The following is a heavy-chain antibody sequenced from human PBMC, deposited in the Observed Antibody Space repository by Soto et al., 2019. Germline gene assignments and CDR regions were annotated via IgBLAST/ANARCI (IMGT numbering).Heavy chain of an antibody. V-gene: IGHV5-51*01. CDR3: ARRVDSSSRWAYYGMDV. J-gene: IGHJ6*02. Sequence: PGESLKISCKGSGYSFPSHWIAWVRQMPGKGLEWTGMIHPGDSDSRYSPSFQGQVTFSVDKSNNSAYLQWSSLKASDTAMYYCARRVDSSSRWAYYGMDVWGQGTAVTVSS. CDR2: IHPGDSDS. D-gene: IGHD2-2*01. CDR1: GYSFPSHW.